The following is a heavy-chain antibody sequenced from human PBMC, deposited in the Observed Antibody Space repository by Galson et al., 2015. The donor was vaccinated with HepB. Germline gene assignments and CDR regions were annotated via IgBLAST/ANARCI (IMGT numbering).Heavy chain of an antibody. V-gene: IGHV1-18*01. Sequence: SAKVSCKASGYTFTSNGLSWGRQAPGQGLEWMGWISANSGNTSYAQKLQGRVTMATDTATSTAYMELRSLKYEDTAIYYCARDRDYVFDSWGQGTLVTVSS. CDR2: ISANSGNT. J-gene: IGHJ4*02. CDR3: ARDRDYVFDS. CDR1: GYTFTSNG. D-gene: IGHD3-16*01.